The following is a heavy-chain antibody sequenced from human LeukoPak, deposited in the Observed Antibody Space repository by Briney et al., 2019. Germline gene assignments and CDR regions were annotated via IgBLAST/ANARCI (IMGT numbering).Heavy chain of an antibody. CDR1: GYTFTSYY. J-gene: IGHJ4*02. CDR3: ARAKDYYDSSGYQYYFDY. V-gene: IGHV1-18*04. Sequence: ASVKVSCKASGYTFTSYYMHWVRQAPGQGLEWMGWISAYNGNTNYAQKLQGRVTMTTDTSTSTAYMELRSLRSDDTAVYYCARAKDYYDSSGYQYYFDYWGQGTLVTVSS. D-gene: IGHD3-22*01. CDR2: ISAYNGNT.